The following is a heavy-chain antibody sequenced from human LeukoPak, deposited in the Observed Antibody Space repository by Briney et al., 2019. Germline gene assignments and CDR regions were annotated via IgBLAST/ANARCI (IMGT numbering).Heavy chain of an antibody. D-gene: IGHD3-10*01. CDR3: ARGFASGGGWFDP. CDR1: GFTFDDYG. Sequence: GGSLRLSCAASGFTFDDYGMSWVRQAPGKGLEWVSSNRSRTNDEYYADSVKGRFTISRGNAKNSLFLQMNSLRAEDTAVYYCARGFASGGGWFDPWGQGTRVTVSS. J-gene: IGHJ5*02. CDR2: NRSRTNDE. V-gene: IGHV3-21*01.